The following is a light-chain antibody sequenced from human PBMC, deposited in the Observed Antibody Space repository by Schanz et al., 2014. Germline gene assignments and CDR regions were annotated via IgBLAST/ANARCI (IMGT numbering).Light chain of an antibody. Sequence: QSVLTQPPSASGSPGQSVTISCTGTSSDIGNYNYVSWYQQHPGQAPKLVIYEVTKRPSGVPDRFSGSKSGNTASLTVSGLQAEDEADYYCSSYAGSNNVVFGGGTKLTVL. CDR1: SSDIGNYNY. V-gene: IGLV2-8*01. J-gene: IGLJ2*01. CDR2: EVT. CDR3: SSYAGSNNVV.